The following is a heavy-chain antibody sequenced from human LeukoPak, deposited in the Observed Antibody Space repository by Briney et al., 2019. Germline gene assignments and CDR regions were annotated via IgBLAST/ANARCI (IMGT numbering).Heavy chain of an antibody. V-gene: IGHV3-21*05. Sequence: GGSLRLSCAASGFTFSSYGMSWVRQAPGKGLEWVSYINTDSSDIHYADSVRGRFTISRDNARNTLYLQLSSLRAEDSAVYYCARDTFQPGLIDSWGQGTLVTVSS. D-gene: IGHD2-2*01. CDR3: ARDTFQPGLIDS. J-gene: IGHJ4*02. CDR1: GFTFSSYG. CDR2: INTDSSDI.